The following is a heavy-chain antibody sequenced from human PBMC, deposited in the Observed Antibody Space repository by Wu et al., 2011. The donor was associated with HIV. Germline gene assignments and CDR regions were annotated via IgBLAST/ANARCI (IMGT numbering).Heavy chain of an antibody. Sequence: KSRVTISVDTSKNQFSLKLSSVTAADTAVYYCARGSPRRGPHYYYGMDVWGQGTTVTVSS. CDR3: ARGSPRRGPHYYYGMDV. D-gene: IGHD1-26*01. J-gene: IGHJ6*02. V-gene: IGHV4-30-2*05.